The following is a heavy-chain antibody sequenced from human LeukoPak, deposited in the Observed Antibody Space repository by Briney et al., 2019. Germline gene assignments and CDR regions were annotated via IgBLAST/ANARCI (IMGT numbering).Heavy chain of an antibody. CDR3: ARDEPGRSWYN. V-gene: IGHV3-23*01. CDR2: IVGSST. CDR1: GFTFGDYH. J-gene: IGHJ4*02. Sequence: GGSLRLSCAASGFTFGDYHMSWVRQAPGKGLELVSAIVGSSTHYADSVKGRFTISRDNSKNTLYLQMNSLRAEDTAVYYCARDEPGRSWYNWGQGTLVTVSS. D-gene: IGHD6-13*01.